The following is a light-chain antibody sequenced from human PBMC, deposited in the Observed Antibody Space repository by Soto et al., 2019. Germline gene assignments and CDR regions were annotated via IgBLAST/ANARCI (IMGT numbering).Light chain of an antibody. Sequence: QSALTQPASVSGSPGQSIAISCTGTSSDVGGYDYVSWYQQHPDKAPKLMIYEVTKRPSWVSNRLSGSKSGNTASLTISGLQPEDEADYYCSSHTSGSTRVFGSGTKLTVL. CDR1: SSDVGGYDY. V-gene: IGLV2-14*01. J-gene: IGLJ1*01. CDR3: SSHTSGSTRV. CDR2: EVT.